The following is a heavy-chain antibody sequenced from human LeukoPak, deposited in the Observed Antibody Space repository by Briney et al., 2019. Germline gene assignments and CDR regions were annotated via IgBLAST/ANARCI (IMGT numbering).Heavy chain of an antibody. CDR2: INPTGDST. CDR1: GCTFTNYY. J-gene: IGHJ4*02. V-gene: IGHV1-46*01. CDR3: ARHPSPQLHHFDY. D-gene: IGHD2-2*01. Sequence: ASVKVSCKASGCTFTNYYIHWVRQAPGQGLEWMGIINPTGDSTSYAQNFQARVTMTRDTSTNTVHMELSSLRSEDTAVYYCARHPSPQLHHFDYWGQGTLVTVSS.